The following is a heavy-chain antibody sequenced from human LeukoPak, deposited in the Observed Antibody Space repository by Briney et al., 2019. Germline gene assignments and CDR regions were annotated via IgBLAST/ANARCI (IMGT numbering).Heavy chain of an antibody. CDR3: ARDKLYYYYGSGSYYNHYYYMDV. Sequence: GGSLRLSCAASGFAFSSSWMHWVRQAPGKGLVWVSRINSDGSIISYADSVKGRFTISRDNAKNTLYLQMNSLRAEDTAVYYCARDKLYYYYGSGSYYNHYYYMDVWGKGTTVTVSS. V-gene: IGHV3-74*01. CDR1: GFAFSSSW. J-gene: IGHJ6*03. D-gene: IGHD3-10*01. CDR2: INSDGSII.